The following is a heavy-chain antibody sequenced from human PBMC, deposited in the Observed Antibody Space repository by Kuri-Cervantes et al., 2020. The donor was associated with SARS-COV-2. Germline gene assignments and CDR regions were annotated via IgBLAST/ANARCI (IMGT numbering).Heavy chain of an antibody. CDR2: IIPMFGTA. D-gene: IGHD3-3*01. V-gene: IGHV1-69*05. CDR1: GDSFSSYS. J-gene: IGHJ6*03. Sequence: SVKVSCKASGDSFSSYSFNWVRQAPGQGLEWMGEIIPMFGTADYAQKFQGRVTMTTDTSTSTAYMELRSLRSDDTAVYYCARDRIENDFWSGYYSALSLYYYYMDVWGKGTTVTVSS. CDR3: ARDRIENDFWSGYYSALSLYYYYMDV.